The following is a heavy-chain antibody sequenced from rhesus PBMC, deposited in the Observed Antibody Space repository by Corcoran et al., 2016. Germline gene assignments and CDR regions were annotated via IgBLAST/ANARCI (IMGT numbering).Heavy chain of an antibody. CDR1: GSTSTNHY. D-gene: IGHD2-15*01. Sequence: QEHLVQSGAETKQPGASVKLSCTPSGSTSTNHYRPRVNQAPGQGLEWIGRIPPYNGNKGYSQSLQGRVTITTDTSTTTGYMEPSSLRSEDTAVYYCTRDGSNGFDFWGQGVLVTVSS. V-gene: IGHV1-180*01. J-gene: IGHJ4*01. CDR2: IPPYNGNK. CDR3: TRDGSNGFDF.